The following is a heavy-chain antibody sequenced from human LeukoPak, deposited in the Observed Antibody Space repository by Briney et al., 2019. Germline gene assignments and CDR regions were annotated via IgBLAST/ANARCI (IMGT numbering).Heavy chain of an antibody. V-gene: IGHV4-4*02. CDR3: ARVRRGYSGYDTLDY. J-gene: IGHJ4*02. CDR1: GGSISSSNW. CDR2: IYHSGST. Sequence: SETLSLTCAVSGGSISSSNWWSWVRQPPGKGLEWIGEIYHSGSTNYNPSLKSRVTISVDKSKNQFSLKLSSVTAADTAVYYCARVRRGYSGYDTLDYRGQGTLVTVSS. D-gene: IGHD5-12*01.